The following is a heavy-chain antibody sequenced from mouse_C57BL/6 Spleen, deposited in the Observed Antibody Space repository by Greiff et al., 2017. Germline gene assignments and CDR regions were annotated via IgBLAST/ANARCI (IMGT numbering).Heavy chain of an antibody. CDR2: IDPSDSYT. Sequence: QVQLQQPGAELVMPGASVKLSCKASGYTFTSYWMHWVKQRPGQGLEWIGEIDPSDSYTKYNQKFKGKSPLTVDKSSSTAYMQLSSLTSEDSAVYYCARLTVTPRGAMDYWGQGTSVTVSS. D-gene: IGHD4-1*01. J-gene: IGHJ4*01. CDR3: ARLTVTPRGAMDY. CDR1: GYTFTSYW. V-gene: IGHV1-69*01.